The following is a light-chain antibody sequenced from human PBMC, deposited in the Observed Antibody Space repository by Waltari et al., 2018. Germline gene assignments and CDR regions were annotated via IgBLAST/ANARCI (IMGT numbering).Light chain of an antibody. CDR1: QSISIY. CDR2: AAS. J-gene: IGKJ1*01. CDR3: QQSHSAPRT. Sequence: DIQMTQSPSSLSASVGDRVTITCRASQSISIYLYWYQQKPGKAPKLLIFAASSLESGVPSRFSGSGSGTDFTLTITSLQPEDFSTYYCQQSHSAPRTFGQGTKVEIK. V-gene: IGKV1-39*01.